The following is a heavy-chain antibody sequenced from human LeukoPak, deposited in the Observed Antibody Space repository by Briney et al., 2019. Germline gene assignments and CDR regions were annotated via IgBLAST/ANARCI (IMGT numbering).Heavy chain of an antibody. CDR3: ARRPKHIQYDSSGYYFHFDY. Sequence: GGSLRLSCAASGFTFDDYAMHWVRQAPGKGLEWVSGISWNSGSIGYADSVKGRFTISRDNAKNSLYLQMNSLRAEDTAVYYCARRPKHIQYDSSGYYFHFDYWGQGTLVTVSS. CDR2: ISWNSGSI. V-gene: IGHV3-9*01. D-gene: IGHD3-22*01. CDR1: GFTFDDYA. J-gene: IGHJ4*02.